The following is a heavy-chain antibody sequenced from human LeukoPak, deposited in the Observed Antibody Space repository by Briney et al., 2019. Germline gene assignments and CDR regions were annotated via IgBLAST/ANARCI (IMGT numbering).Heavy chain of an antibody. CDR2: INHSGST. J-gene: IGHJ6*02. Sequence: SETLSLTCAVYGGSFSGYYWSWIRQPPGKGLEWIGEINHSGSTNYNPSLRSRVTISVDTSKNQFSLKLSSVTAADTAVYYCASSGYRNYYYYYGMDVWGQETTVTVSS. D-gene: IGHD5-12*01. CDR1: GGSFSGYY. CDR3: ASSGYRNYYYYYGMDV. V-gene: IGHV4-34*01.